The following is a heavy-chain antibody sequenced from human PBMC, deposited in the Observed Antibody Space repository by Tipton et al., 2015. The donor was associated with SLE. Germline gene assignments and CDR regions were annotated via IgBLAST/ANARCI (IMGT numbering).Heavy chain of an antibody. J-gene: IGHJ3*02. Sequence: SLRLSCAASGFTFSSYEMNWVRQAPGKGLEWVSYISSSGSTIYYADSVKGRFTISRDNAKNSLYLQMNSLRAEDTAVYYCASIRRFLEWTQPLEAFDIWGQGTMVTVSS. D-gene: IGHD3-3*01. CDR2: ISSSGSTI. V-gene: IGHV3-48*03. CDR3: ASIRRFLEWTQPLEAFDI. CDR1: GFTFSSYE.